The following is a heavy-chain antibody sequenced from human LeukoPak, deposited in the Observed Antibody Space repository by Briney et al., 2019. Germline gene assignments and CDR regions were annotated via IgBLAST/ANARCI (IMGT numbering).Heavy chain of an antibody. J-gene: IGHJ4*02. CDR1: GFPDSSNY. V-gene: IGHV3-53*01. Sequence: GGSLRLSCAASGFPDSSNYMSWVRQAPGKGLEWVSVIYSGGSTYYADSVKGRFTISRDNSKNTLYLQMNSLRAEDTAVYYCARGTRYYYDSSGYYYGGEYFDYWGQGTLVTVSS. D-gene: IGHD3-22*01. CDR2: IYSGGST. CDR3: ARGTRYYYDSSGYYYGGEYFDY.